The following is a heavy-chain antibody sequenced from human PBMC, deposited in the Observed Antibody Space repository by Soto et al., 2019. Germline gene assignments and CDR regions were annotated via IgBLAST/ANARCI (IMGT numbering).Heavy chain of an antibody. CDR2: LYWDNTR. V-gene: IGHV2-5*02. D-gene: IGHD2-2*02. J-gene: IGHJ6*04. Sequence: QITLKESRPTLVKPTQTLTLTCSFSGFSLYTRGVGVGWVRQPPVKALEWLALLYWDNTRRYSPSLKNSLTIAKGTSENQVVLTMTNMEPEDTGTYYCARYTTDTYFDVWGKGTTVTVSS. CDR3: ARYTTDTYFDV. CDR1: GFSLYTRGVG.